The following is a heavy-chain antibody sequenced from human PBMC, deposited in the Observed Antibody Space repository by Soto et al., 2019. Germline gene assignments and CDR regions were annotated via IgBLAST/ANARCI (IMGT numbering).Heavy chain of an antibody. V-gene: IGHV4-59*01. CDR2: IHYSGST. CDR1: GGSISAYY. D-gene: IGHD5-12*01. J-gene: IGHJ4*02. CDR3: AGGRWLQLPGY. Sequence: PSETLSLTCTVSGGSISAYYWSWIRQPPGKGLEWLGFIHYSGSTDYNPSLQSRVTISLDTSKNQFSLNLNSVTAADTAVYYRAGGRWLQLPGYSGQGTQVTVSS.